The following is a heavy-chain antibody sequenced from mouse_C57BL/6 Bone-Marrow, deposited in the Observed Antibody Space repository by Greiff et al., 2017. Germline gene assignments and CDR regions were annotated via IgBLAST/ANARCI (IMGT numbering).Heavy chain of an antibody. CDR2: IDPEDGNT. Sequence: EVQLQQSGAELVRPGASVRLSCTASGFNIKDDYMHWVKQRPEQGLEWIGWIDPEDGNTECASKFQGKATITADTSSNTAYLQLSSLTSEDTAVYYCSTRRNWGQGTTLTVSS. J-gene: IGHJ2*01. CDR1: GFNIKDDY. V-gene: IGHV14-4*01. CDR3: STRRN.